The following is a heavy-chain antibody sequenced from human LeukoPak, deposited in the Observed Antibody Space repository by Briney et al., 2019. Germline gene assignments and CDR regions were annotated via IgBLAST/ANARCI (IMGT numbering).Heavy chain of an antibody. J-gene: IGHJ6*03. Sequence: GGSLRLSCAASGFTFSSYEMNWVRQAPGKGLEWVSNISSSGSTIYYADSVKGRFTISRDNSKNTLYLQMNSLRAEDTAVYYCAKGGKAHYYYYYYMDVWGKGTTVTISS. CDR3: AKGGKAHYYYYYYMDV. CDR2: ISSSGSTI. CDR1: GFTFSSYE. V-gene: IGHV3-48*03.